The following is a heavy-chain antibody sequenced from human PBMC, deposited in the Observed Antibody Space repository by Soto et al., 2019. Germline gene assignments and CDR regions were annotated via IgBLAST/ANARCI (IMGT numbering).Heavy chain of an antibody. CDR2: IWHSGTT. V-gene: IGHV4-4*02. Sequence: QVHLQESGPGQVKPSGTLSLTCSVSGVSITSGNWWTWVRQSPGKGLEWIGEIWHSGTTNYNPSREGRVAISVVASNSQFSLGRASVTAADTAVFYCGKVRGRLCGVDVWGQGTTVSVSS. D-gene: IGHD6-19*01. J-gene: IGHJ6*02. CDR1: GVSITSGNW. CDR3: GKVRGRLCGVDV.